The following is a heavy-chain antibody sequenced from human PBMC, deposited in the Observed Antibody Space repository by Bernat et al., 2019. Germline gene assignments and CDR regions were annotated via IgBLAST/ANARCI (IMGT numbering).Heavy chain of an antibody. CDR1: GFTFSSYG. Sequence: QVQLVESGGGVVQPGRSLRLSCAASGFTFSSYGINWVRQAPGKGLEWVAFIRYDGNEKKYVDSVKGRFTISRDNSKNTLYLQMNSLRADDTAMYYCARDSIAVRPGWFDPWGQGTLVTVSS. J-gene: IGHJ5*02. D-gene: IGHD6-6*01. CDR3: ARDSIAVRPGWFDP. V-gene: IGHV3-33*01. CDR2: IRYDGNEK.